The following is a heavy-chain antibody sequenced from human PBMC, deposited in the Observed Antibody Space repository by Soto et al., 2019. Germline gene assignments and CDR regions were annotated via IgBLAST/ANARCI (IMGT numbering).Heavy chain of an antibody. Sequence: QVQLVESGGGVVQPGRSLRLSCAASGFTFSNFGIHWVRQAPGKGPEWLAAISYDGSTEVYVDSVKGRFTISRDNPKNTLYLQMNSLRLEDTAVYYFAKSASQNFDFLLIVWGPGTLVTVSS. J-gene: IGHJ4*02. D-gene: IGHD3-9*01. CDR3: AKSASQNFDFLLIV. V-gene: IGHV3-30*18. CDR1: GFTFSNFG. CDR2: ISYDGSTE.